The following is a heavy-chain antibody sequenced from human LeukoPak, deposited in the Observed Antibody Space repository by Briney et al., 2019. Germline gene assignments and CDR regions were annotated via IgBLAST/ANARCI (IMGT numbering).Heavy chain of an antibody. Sequence: GGSLRLSCAGSGFTFSHYWMSWVRQAPGKGLEWVANINQDGGEKSYVDSVKGRFIISRDNAKNSLFLQMNSLRPEDTAVYFCARDSGWGLDYWGQGTLVTVSS. D-gene: IGHD6-19*01. CDR1: GFTFSHYW. CDR2: INQDGGEK. V-gene: IGHV3-7*01. CDR3: ARDSGWGLDY. J-gene: IGHJ4*02.